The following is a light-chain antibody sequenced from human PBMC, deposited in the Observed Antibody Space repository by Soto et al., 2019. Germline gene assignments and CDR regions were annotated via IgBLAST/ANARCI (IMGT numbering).Light chain of an antibody. CDR1: SFNIGKYN. CDR3: AAWVDGLSGLV. CDR2: KND. J-gene: IGLJ3*02. Sequence: QSVLTQPPSASETPGQRVTISCSGSSFNIGKYNVYWYQLLPGTAPRLLISKNDQRPSGVPDRFSASKSGTSVSLAISGLRSDDEADYYCAAWVDGLSGLVFGGGTKLTVL. V-gene: IGLV1-47*01.